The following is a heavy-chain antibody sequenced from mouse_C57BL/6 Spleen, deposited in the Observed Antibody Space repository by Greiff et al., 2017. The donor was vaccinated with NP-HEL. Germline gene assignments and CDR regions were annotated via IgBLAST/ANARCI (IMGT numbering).Heavy chain of an antibody. Sequence: VKLEESGPGLVAPSQSLSITCTVSGFSLTSYGVHWVRQPPGKGLEWLVVIWSDGSTTYNSALKSRLSISKDNSKSQVFLKMNSLQTDDTAMYYCARHAGYDYDWFAYWGQGTLVTVSA. J-gene: IGHJ3*01. D-gene: IGHD2-4*01. CDR1: GFSLTSYG. V-gene: IGHV2-6-1*01. CDR3: ARHAGYDYDWFAY. CDR2: IWSDGST.